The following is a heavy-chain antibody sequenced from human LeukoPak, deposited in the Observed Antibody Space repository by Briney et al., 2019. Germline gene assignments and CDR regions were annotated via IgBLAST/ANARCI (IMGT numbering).Heavy chain of an antibody. CDR2: VWYDGSNK. Sequence: GGSLRLPCAASGFSFSHHAMHWVRQSPGKGLEWVALVWYDGSNKYYADSVKGRFTISRDNSKNSLYLQMDSLRAEDTAVYYCARDYDTNPYYADYWGQGTLVTVSS. V-gene: IGHV3-33*01. D-gene: IGHD3-10*01. J-gene: IGHJ4*02. CDR1: GFSFSHHA. CDR3: ARDYDTNPYYADY.